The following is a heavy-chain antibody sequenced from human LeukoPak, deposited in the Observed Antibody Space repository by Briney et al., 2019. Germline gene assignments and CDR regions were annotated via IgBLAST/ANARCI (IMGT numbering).Heavy chain of an antibody. V-gene: IGHV3-48*01. CDR2: IAYTGTI. CDR1: GFSFSSYS. CDR3: ARAYWGSYRYTTPDFDY. Sequence: GGSLRLSCAASGFSFSSYSMNWVRQAPGKGLEWVAYIAYTGTIHYADSVRGRFAISRDNAKNSLYLQMNSLRAEDTAVYYCARAYWGSYRYTTPDFDYWGQGTLVTVSS. D-gene: IGHD3-16*02. J-gene: IGHJ4*02.